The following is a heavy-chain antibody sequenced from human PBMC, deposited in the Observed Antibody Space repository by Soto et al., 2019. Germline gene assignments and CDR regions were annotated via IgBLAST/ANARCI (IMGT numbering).Heavy chain of an antibody. CDR1: GGSISSSSYY. CDR2: IYYSGST. CDR3: ARALSGGIAAPGNFDY. D-gene: IGHD6-13*01. J-gene: IGHJ4*02. V-gene: IGHV4-39*01. Sequence: QLQLQESGPGLVKPSETLSLTCTVSGGSISSSSYYWGWIRQPPGKGLEWIGSIYYSGSTYYNPSLKSRVTISVDTSKNQFSLKLSSVTAADTAVYYCARALSGGIAAPGNFDYWGQGTLVTVSS.